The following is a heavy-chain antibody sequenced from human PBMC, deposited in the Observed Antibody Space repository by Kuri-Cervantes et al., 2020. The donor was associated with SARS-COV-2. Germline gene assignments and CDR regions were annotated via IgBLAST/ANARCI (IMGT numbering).Heavy chain of an antibody. CDR2: IYTSGST. J-gene: IGHJ3*02. CDR3: ARDGILWFGELFGDAFDI. Sequence: SQTISLNCAVSGYSISSGYYWGWIRQPARKGLEWIGRIYTSGSTNYNPSLKSRVTMSVDTSKNQFSLKLSSVTAADTAVYYCARDGILWFGELFGDAFDIWGQGTMVTVSS. CDR1: GYSISSGYY. D-gene: IGHD3-10*01. V-gene: IGHV4-61*02.